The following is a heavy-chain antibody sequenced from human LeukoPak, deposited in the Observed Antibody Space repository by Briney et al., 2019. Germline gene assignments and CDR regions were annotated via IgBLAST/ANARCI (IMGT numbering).Heavy chain of an antibody. CDR1: GYTFTDYY. CDR2: INPNSGGT. D-gene: IGHD3-10*01. CDR3: ASQFYASETYYAYFDY. J-gene: IGHJ4*02. V-gene: IGHV1-2*02. Sequence: ASVKVSCKASGYTFTDYYMHWVRQAPGQGPEWMGWINPNSGGTNCAQKFQGRVTMSRDTSINTVYVELSSLRSDDTAVFYCASQFYASETYYAYFDYWGQGTLVTVSS.